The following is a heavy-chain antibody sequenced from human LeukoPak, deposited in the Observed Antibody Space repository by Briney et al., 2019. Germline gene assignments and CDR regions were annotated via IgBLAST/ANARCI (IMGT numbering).Heavy chain of an antibody. D-gene: IGHD6-19*01. CDR1: GSTFSSYS. V-gene: IGHV3-48*01. Sequence: GGSLRLSCAASGSTFSSYSMNWVRQAPGKGLEWVSYISSSSSTIYYADSVKGRFTISRDNAKNSLYLQMNSLRAEDTAVYYCARPRSSGWPLYYFDYWGQGTLVTVSS. CDR3: ARPRSSGWPLYYFDY. J-gene: IGHJ4*02. CDR2: ISSSSSTI.